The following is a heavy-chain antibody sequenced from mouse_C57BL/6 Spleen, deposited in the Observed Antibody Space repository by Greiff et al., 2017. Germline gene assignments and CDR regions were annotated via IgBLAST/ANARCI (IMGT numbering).Heavy chain of an antibody. Sequence: QVQLQQPGAELVKPGASVKLSCKASGYTFTSYWMHWVKQRPGQGLGWIGMIHPNSGSTNYNEKFKSKATLTVDKSSSTAYMQLSSLTSADSAVYYCARDPGYFDVWGTGTTVTVSA. CDR1: GYTFTSYW. CDR3: ARDPGYFDV. J-gene: IGHJ1*03. V-gene: IGHV1-64*01. CDR2: IHPNSGST.